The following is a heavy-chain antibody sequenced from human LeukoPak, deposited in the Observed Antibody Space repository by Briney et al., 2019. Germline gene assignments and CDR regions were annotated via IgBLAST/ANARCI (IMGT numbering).Heavy chain of an antibody. CDR2: ISGSGGST. CDR1: GFTFSSYG. Sequence: GGSLRLSCAASGFTFSSYGMSWVRQAPGKGLEWVSAISGSGGSTYYADSVKGRFTISRDNSKNTLYLQMNSLRAEDTAVYYCAKGELLLDAFDIWGQGTMVTVSS. D-gene: IGHD1-26*01. CDR3: AKGELLLDAFDI. J-gene: IGHJ3*02. V-gene: IGHV3-23*01.